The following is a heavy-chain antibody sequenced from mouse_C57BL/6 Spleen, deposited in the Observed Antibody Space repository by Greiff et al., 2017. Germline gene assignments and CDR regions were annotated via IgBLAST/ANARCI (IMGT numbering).Heavy chain of an antibody. CDR1: GFSLTSYG. CDR3: AKHDYYDYDGDVTFFAY. CDR2: IWGDGST. Sequence: VKVVESGPGLVAPSQSLSITCTVSGFSLTSYGVSWVRQPPGKGLEWLGVIWGDGSTNYHSALISRLSISKDNSKSQVFLKLNSLQTDDTATYYCAKHDYYDYDGDVTFFAYWGQGTLVTVSA. D-gene: IGHD2-4*01. J-gene: IGHJ3*01. V-gene: IGHV2-3*01.